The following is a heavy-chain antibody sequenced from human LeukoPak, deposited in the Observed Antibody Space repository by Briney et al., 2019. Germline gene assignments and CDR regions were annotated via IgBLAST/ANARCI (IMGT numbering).Heavy chain of an antibody. J-gene: IGHJ4*02. V-gene: IGHV1-8*02. Sequence: ASVKVSCKASGGTFSSYAINWVRQATGQGLEWMGWMNPNSGNTGYAQKFQGGVTMTRNTSISTAYMELSSLRSEDTAVYYCARAHAYSSGWYYFDYWGQGTLVTVSS. CDR1: GGTFSSYA. CDR2: MNPNSGNT. CDR3: ARAHAYSSGWYYFDY. D-gene: IGHD6-19*01.